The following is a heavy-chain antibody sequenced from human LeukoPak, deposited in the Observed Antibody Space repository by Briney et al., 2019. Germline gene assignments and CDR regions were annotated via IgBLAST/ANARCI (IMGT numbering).Heavy chain of an antibody. CDR1: GGSISSYY. J-gene: IGHJ3*02. V-gene: IGHV4-59*01. Sequence: SETLSLTCTVSGGSISSYYWSWIRQPPGKGLEWIGYIYYSGSTNYNPSLKSRVTISVDTSKNQFSLKLSSVTAADTAAYYCARIPNYDFWSGHDAFDIWGQGTMVTVSS. CDR2: IYYSGST. CDR3: ARIPNYDFWSGHDAFDI. D-gene: IGHD3-3*01.